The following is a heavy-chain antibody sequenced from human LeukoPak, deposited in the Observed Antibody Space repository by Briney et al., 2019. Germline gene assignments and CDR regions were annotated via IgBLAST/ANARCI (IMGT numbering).Heavy chain of an antibody. V-gene: IGHV3-21*04. D-gene: IGHD3-16*01. CDR3: ARGGGLDV. J-gene: IGHJ6*02. Sequence: GGSLRLSCAASGFTFSSYSMNWVRQAPGKGLEWVSAISSSGSYIHYADSVKGRFTISRDNAKNSLYLQMSNLRAEDTAVYFCARGGGLDVWGQGATVTVSS. CDR2: ISSSGSYI. CDR1: GFTFSSYS.